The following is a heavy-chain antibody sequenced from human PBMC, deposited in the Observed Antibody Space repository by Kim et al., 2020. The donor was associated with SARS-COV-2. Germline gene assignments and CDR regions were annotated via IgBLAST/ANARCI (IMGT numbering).Heavy chain of an antibody. D-gene: IGHD6-6*01. CDR1: GYTFTSYY. CDR2: INPSGGST. J-gene: IGHJ4*02. Sequence: ASVKVSCKASGYTFTSYYMHWVRQAPGQGLEWMGIINPSGGSTSYAQKFQGRVTMTRDTSTSTVYMELSSLRSEDTAVYYCATLGVNSEYSSSVYDYWGQGTLVTVSS. V-gene: IGHV1-46*01. CDR3: ATLGVNSEYSSSVYDY.